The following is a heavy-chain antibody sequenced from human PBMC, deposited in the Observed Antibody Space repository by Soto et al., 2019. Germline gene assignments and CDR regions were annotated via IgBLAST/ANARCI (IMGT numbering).Heavy chain of an antibody. V-gene: IGHV4-59*01. D-gene: IGHD2-15*01. CDR3: ARVSQYCSGGSCYDYYYYYMDV. J-gene: IGHJ6*03. CDR1: GGSISSYY. CDR2: IYYSGST. Sequence: PSETLSLTCTVSGGSISSYYVSWIRQPPGKGLEWIGYIYYSGSTNYNPSLKSRVTISVDTSKNQFSLKLSSVTAADTAVYYCARVSQYCSGGSCYDYYYYYMDVWGKGTTVTVSS.